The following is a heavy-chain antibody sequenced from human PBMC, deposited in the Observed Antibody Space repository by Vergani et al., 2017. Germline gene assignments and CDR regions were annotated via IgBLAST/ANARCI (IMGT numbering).Heavy chain of an antibody. CDR3: AISRIYYGAPSPDY. D-gene: IGHD4/OR15-4a*01. V-gene: IGHV4-34*11. CDR2: VSFRGDT. CDR1: GGSFSGYY. Sequence: QVQLQQWGAGLLKPSETLSLTCAVYGGSFSGYYWSWIRQPPGKGLEWMGYVSFRGDTLYDPYVKGCTTISLNTSSNQFSLYLTSVTAADTAVYYCAISRIYYGAPSPDYWGQGTLVTVSP. J-gene: IGHJ4*02.